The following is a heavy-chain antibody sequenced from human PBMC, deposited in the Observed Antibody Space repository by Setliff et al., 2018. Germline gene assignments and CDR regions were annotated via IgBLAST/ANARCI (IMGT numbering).Heavy chain of an antibody. CDR2: IYYCGSA. CDR1: GDSISPYY. Sequence: PSETLSLTCTVSGDSISPYYWSWIRHPPGEGLEWVGYIYYCGSANYNPSPKRRVTMSVDTSKNQFSLKLSSVTAADTAVYYCAGVYGGYFQWGHGTLVTVSS. CDR3: AGVYGGYFQ. D-gene: IGHD2-21*02. J-gene: IGHJ1*01. V-gene: IGHV4-59*01.